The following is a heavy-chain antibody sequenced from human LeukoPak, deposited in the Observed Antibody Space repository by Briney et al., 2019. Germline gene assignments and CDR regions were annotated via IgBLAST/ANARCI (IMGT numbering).Heavy chain of an antibody. CDR1: GGSFSGYY. CDR2: INHSGST. J-gene: IGHJ6*03. Sequence: SETLSLTCAVYGGSFSGYYWSWIRQPPGKGLEWIGEINHSGSTNYNPSLKSRVTISVDTSKNQFSLKLSSVTAADTAVYYCARGRYYYGSGSNYNVYYYYYMDVWGKGTTVTVSS. CDR3: ARGRYYYGSGSNYNVYYYYYMDV. V-gene: IGHV4-34*01. D-gene: IGHD3-10*01.